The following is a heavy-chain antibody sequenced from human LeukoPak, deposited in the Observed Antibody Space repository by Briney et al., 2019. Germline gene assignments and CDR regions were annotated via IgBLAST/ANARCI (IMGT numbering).Heavy chain of an antibody. D-gene: IGHD2-21*01. J-gene: IGHJ4*02. CDR2: VKQEGGEK. V-gene: IGHV3-7*01. CDR1: GFTFSSYW. Sequence: GGSLRLSCAASGFTFSSYWMSWVRQAPGQGLEWVANVKQEGGEKYYVDSVKGRFTISRENAKNSLYMQMNCLRAEDTAVYYCARLAYCGGDCFSGLNPFDYWGQGALVTVSS. CDR3: ARLAYCGGDCFSGLNPFDY.